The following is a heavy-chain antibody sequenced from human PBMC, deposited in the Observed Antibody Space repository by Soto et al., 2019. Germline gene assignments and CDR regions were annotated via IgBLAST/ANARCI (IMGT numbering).Heavy chain of an antibody. CDR1: GFTFSSYG. CDR3: AREGIAAALDY. J-gene: IGHJ4*02. D-gene: IGHD6-13*01. CDR2: ISGSSTTI. V-gene: IGHV3-48*01. Sequence: GGSLRLSCAASGFTFSSYGMSWVRQAPGKGLEWVSYISGSSTTIYYADSVEGRFAISRDSAKNSLYLQMNSLRAEDTAVYYCAREGIAAALDYWGQGTQVTVSS.